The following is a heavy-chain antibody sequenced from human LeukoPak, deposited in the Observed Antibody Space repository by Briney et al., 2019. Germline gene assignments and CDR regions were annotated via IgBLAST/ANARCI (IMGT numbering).Heavy chain of an antibody. Sequence: SQTLSLTCTVSGDSISSGDYYWSWIRQPAGKGLEWIGRISSSGSTNYNPYLKSRVTISVDTSKNQFSLKLSSVTAADTAVYYCAREVDAAAAYNWFDPWGQGTLVTVSS. J-gene: IGHJ5*02. CDR3: AREVDAAAAYNWFDP. V-gene: IGHV4-61*02. CDR1: GDSISSGDYY. D-gene: IGHD2-2*01. CDR2: ISSSGST.